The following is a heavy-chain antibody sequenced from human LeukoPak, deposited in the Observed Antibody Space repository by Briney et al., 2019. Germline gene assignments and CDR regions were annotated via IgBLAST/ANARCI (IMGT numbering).Heavy chain of an antibody. CDR3: AKFTGIENNAFDI. D-gene: IGHD2-15*01. V-gene: IGHV3-23*01. CDR1: GFTFSSYA. Sequence: GRSLRLSCAASGFTFSSYAMHWVRQAPGKGLEWVSAISGSGGSTYYADSVKGRFTISRDNSKNTLYLQMNSLRAEDTAVYYCAKFTGIENNAFDIWGQGTMVTVSS. CDR2: ISGSGGST. J-gene: IGHJ3*02.